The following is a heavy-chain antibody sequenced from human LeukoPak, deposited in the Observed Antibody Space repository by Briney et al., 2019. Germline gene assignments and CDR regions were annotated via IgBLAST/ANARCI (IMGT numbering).Heavy chain of an antibody. J-gene: IGHJ4*02. Sequence: SETLSLTCTVSGGSISPLYWSWIRQPPGKGLEFIGYIYYSGTTNYNPSLKSRVTLSVDTSKNQFSLKLGSVTAADTAVYYCARGGVAAKYYFDYWGQGTLVTVSS. V-gene: IGHV4-59*11. CDR2: IYYSGTT. CDR1: GGSISPLY. D-gene: IGHD3-10*01. CDR3: ARGGVAAKYYFDY.